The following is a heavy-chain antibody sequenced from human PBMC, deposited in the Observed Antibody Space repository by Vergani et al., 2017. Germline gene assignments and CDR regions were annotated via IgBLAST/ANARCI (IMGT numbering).Heavy chain of an antibody. D-gene: IGHD1-26*01. Sequence: QVQLQESGPGLVKPSETLSLTCTVSGGSISSGSYYWSWIRQPAGKGLEWIGRIYTSGSTNYNPSLKSRVTISVDTSKNQFSLKLSSVTAADTAVYYCARDAAVGYFDYWGQGTLVTVSS. J-gene: IGHJ4*02. V-gene: IGHV4-61*02. CDR1: GGSISSGSYY. CDR3: ARDAAVGYFDY. CDR2: IYTSGST.